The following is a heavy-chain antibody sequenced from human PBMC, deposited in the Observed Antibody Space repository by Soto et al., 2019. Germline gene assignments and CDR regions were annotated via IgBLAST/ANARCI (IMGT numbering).Heavy chain of an antibody. CDR3: AKDLVNYGSGSYYFDY. V-gene: IGHV3-23*01. J-gene: IGHJ4*02. CDR2: ISGSGGST. D-gene: IGHD3-10*01. CDR1: GFTFSSYA. Sequence: PGGSLRLSCAASGFTFSSYAMSWVRQAPGKGLEWVSAISGSGGSTYYADSVKGRFTISRDNSKNTLYLQMNSLRAEDTAVYYCAKDLVNYGSGSYYFDYWGQGTLVTVSS.